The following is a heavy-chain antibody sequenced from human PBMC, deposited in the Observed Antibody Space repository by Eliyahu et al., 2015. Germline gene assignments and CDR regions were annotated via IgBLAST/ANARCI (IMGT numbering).Heavy chain of an antibody. Sequence: QVQLQXSGPGLVKPSETLSLTCXVSXGSVXSGSYYWTWIRQPPGKGLEWIGYIYYSGXTNXNPSXKSRVTISVXTSKIQFSLKLSSVTAADTALYYCATEGWASSGWFRAFDIWGQGTMVTVSS. CDR2: IYYSGXT. CDR3: ATEGWASSGWFRAFDI. CDR1: XGSVXSGSYY. V-gene: IGHV4-61*01. J-gene: IGHJ3*02. D-gene: IGHD6-19*01.